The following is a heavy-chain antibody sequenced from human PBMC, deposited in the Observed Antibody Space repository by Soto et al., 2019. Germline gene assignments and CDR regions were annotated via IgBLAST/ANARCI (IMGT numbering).Heavy chain of an antibody. V-gene: IGHV4-34*01. D-gene: IGHD6-13*01. J-gene: IGHJ6*02. CDR3: ARDAIAAAGIPRIYYYGMDV. CDR2: INHSGST. CDR1: GGSFSGYY. Sequence: SETLSLTCAVYGGSFSGYYWSWIRQPPGKGLERIGEINHSGSTNYNPSLKSRVTISVDTSKNQFSLKLSSVTAADTAVYYCARDAIAAAGIPRIYYYGMDVWGQGTTVTVSS.